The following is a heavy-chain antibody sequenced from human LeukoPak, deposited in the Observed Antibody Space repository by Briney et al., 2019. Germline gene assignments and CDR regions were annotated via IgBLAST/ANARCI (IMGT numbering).Heavy chain of an antibody. D-gene: IGHD1-26*01. CDR3: AKGGKWDVTPFDY. CDR2: ISGGGGST. Sequence: GTSLRLSCAASGFTFSSYGMNWVRQAPGKGLEWVSTISGGGGSTYYADSVEGRFTISRDNSKNTLYLQVNSLRAEDTAVYYCAKGGKWDVTPFDYWGQGTLVTVSS. V-gene: IGHV3-23*01. J-gene: IGHJ4*02. CDR1: GFTFSSYG.